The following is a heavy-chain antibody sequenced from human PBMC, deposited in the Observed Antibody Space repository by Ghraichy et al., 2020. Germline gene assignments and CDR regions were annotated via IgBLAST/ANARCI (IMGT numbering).Heavy chain of an antibody. V-gene: IGHV4-34*01. CDR2: IDQSGDT. CDR3: ARVKWRGDPFPYYGMDI. Sequence: SETLSLTCAVYNGSFSGYYWSWIRQSPGKGLEWIGEIDQSGDTYSAPSLRGRVTPSVDTSKSQFSLKVTSLTAADTAVYYCARVKWRGDPFPYYGMDIWGQGTAVTVSS. J-gene: IGHJ6*02. CDR1: NGSFSGYY. D-gene: IGHD3-16*01.